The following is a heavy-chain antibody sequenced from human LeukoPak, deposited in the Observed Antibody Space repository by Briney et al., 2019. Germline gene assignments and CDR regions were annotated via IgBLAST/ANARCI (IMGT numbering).Heavy chain of an antibody. J-gene: IGHJ4*02. Sequence: PGGSLRLSCVPSGFTFSSYDMHWVRRPPGKSLEWVSGIGTGGDTYHPDSVKGRFTISRENAKKSLYLQMNSLKAGDTAVYYCARGNNHDWWGQGTLVTVSS. CDR2: IGTGGDT. D-gene: IGHD1/OR15-1a*01. CDR3: ARGNNHDW. V-gene: IGHV3-13*01. CDR1: GFTFSSYD.